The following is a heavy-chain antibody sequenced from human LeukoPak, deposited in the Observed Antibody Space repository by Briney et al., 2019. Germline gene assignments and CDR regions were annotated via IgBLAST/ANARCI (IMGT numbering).Heavy chain of an antibody. D-gene: IGHD3-10*01. Sequence: SETLSLTSAVYGGPFSGYYWTWIRQPPGQGLEWVGEITDSVSTNYNPSLKSRVTISVDTSKNQFSLKLSSVTAADTAVYYCARDGRAVRGVRYYYYYYMDVWGKGTTVTVSS. V-gene: IGHV4-34*01. CDR2: ITDSVST. CDR3: ARDGRAVRGVRYYYYYYMDV. CDR1: GGPFSGYY. J-gene: IGHJ6*03.